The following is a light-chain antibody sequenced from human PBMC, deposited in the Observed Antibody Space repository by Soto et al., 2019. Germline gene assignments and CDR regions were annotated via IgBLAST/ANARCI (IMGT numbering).Light chain of an antibody. V-gene: IGKV3-11*01. CDR1: QSVGGY. Sequence: EIVLTQSPATLSLSPGERATLSCRASQSVGGYLDWYQQKPGQAPRLLIYDASNRASGIPARFSGSVSRTDIPLTISSLEPEDLAVYYCHQRSNWPPLTLGGGTKVEIK. J-gene: IGKJ4*01. CDR2: DAS. CDR3: HQRSNWPPLT.